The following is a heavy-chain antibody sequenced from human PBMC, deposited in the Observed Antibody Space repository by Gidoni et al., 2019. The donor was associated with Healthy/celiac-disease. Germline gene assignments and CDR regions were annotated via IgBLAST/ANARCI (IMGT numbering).Heavy chain of an antibody. J-gene: IGHJ1*01. V-gene: IGHV4-39*01. CDR2: IYYSGST. Sequence: HLQLQESGPGLVKPSETMSLTCTVSGGSISSSSYYWGWLRQPPGKGREWIGCIYYSGSTYYNTSLKSRVTISEDTSKNQFSLKLSSVTAADTAVYYCARLGGYFQHWGQGTMVTVSS. D-gene: IGHD3-16*01. CDR1: GGSISSSSYY. CDR3: ARLGGYFQH.